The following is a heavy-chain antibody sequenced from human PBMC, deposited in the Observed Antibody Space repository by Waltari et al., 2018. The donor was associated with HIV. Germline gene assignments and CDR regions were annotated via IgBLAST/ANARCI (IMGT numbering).Heavy chain of an antibody. Sequence: EVQLVESGGGLVQPGGSLRLSCAASGFTFSSYSMNWVRQAPGKGLGWVSYISSTSSTIYYADSVKGRFTISRDNAKNSLYLQMNSLRAEDTAVYYCARDRPNNSGWRYWGQGTLVTVSS. J-gene: IGHJ4*02. CDR2: ISSTSSTI. V-gene: IGHV3-48*01. CDR1: GFTFSSYS. D-gene: IGHD6-19*01. CDR3: ARDRPNNSGWRY.